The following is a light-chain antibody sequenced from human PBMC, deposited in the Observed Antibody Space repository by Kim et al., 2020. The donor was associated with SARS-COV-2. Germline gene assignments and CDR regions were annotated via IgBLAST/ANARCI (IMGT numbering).Light chain of an antibody. CDR2: GSS. Sequence: EIVMTQSPATLSLFPGERATLSCRASQSVSSNLAWYQQKPGQAPRLLIYGSSTRATGIPARFSGSGSGTELTLTISSLQSEDFAVYYCQEYDNWSAACGQGPELEIK. CDR1: QSVSSN. V-gene: IGKV3-15*01. CDR3: QEYDNWSAA. J-gene: IGKJ2*01.